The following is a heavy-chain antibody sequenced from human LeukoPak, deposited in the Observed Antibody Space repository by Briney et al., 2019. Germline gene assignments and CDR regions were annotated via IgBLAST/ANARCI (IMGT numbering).Heavy chain of an antibody. V-gene: IGHV3-48*01. CDR2: ITSSSSTI. CDR3: ANLVAGTLGGFDY. Sequence: GGSLRLSCAASGFTFSSYGMHWVRQAPGKGLEWVSYITSSSSTIYYADSVKGRFTISRDNGKNSLYLQMNSLRAEDTAVYYCANLVAGTLGGFDYRGQGTLVTVSS. J-gene: IGHJ4*02. CDR1: GFTFSSYG. D-gene: IGHD6-19*01.